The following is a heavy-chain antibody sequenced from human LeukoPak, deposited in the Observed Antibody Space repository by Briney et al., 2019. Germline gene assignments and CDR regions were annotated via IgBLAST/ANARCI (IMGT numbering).Heavy chain of an antibody. J-gene: IGHJ6*03. CDR3: ARTTNSYYYYYYIDV. CDR2: IIPIFGTA. CDR1: GGTFSSYA. Sequence: SVKVSCKASGGTFSSYAISWVRQAPGQGLEWMGGIIPIFGTANYAQKFQGRVTITTDESTSTAYMELSSLRSEDTAVYYCARTTNSYYYYYYIDVWGKGTTVTVSS. D-gene: IGHD1-26*01. V-gene: IGHV1-69*05.